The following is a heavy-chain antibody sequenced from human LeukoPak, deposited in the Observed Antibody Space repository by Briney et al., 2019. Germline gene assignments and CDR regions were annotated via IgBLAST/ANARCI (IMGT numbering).Heavy chain of an antibody. V-gene: IGHV4-59*04. CDR1: GGSISSYY. Sequence: SETLSLTCTVSGGSISSYYWSWIRQPPGKGLEWIGNIYYIGNTWYNPSLKSQVTMSVDTSKNQFSLGLSSVTAADTAVYYCTRHLPGATWFDPWGQGTQVTVSS. D-gene: IGHD1-26*01. CDR3: TRHLPGATWFDP. J-gene: IGHJ5*02. CDR2: IYYIGNT.